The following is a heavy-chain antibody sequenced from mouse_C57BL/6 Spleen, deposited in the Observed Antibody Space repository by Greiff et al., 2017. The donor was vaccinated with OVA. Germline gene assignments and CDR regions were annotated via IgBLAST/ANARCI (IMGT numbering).Heavy chain of an antibody. CDR3: ARDYYGSSQWYFDV. CDR1: GFTFTSSW. CDR2: IHPNSGST. Sequence: QVQLQQPGAELVKPGASVKLSCKASGFTFTSSWMHWVKQRPGQGLEWIGMIHPNSGSTNYNEKFKSKATLTVDKSSSTANMQLSMLTSEDSAVYSCARDYYGSSQWYFDVWGTGTTVTVSS. V-gene: IGHV1-64*01. D-gene: IGHD1-1*01. J-gene: IGHJ1*03.